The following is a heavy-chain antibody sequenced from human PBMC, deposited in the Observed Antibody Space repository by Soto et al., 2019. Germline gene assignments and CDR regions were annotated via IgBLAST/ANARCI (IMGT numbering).Heavy chain of an antibody. CDR2: ISAYNGNT. J-gene: IGHJ4*02. CDR3: ARVSSRSGSTHMLDY. D-gene: IGHD2-15*01. V-gene: IGHV1-18*01. CDR1: GYTFTSYG. Sequence: GASVKVSCKASGYTFTSYGIGWVRQAPGQGLEWMGWISAYNGNTNYAQKLQGRVTMTTDTSTSTAYMELRSLRSDDTAVYYCARVSSRSGSTHMLDYWGQGTLVTVSS.